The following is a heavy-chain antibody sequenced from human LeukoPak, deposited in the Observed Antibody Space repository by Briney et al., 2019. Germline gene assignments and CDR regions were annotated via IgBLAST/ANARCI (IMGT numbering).Heavy chain of an antibody. V-gene: IGHV2-5*02. D-gene: IGHD3-22*01. CDR1: GFSLYTSGVG. Sequence: SGPTLVKPTQTLTLTCTFSGFSLYTSGVGVGWIRLPPGKALEWLALIYWDNDKRYSPSLESRLTITKDTSKNQVVLTMTNMDPVDTATYYCARRAFSDFETSGYPFDYWGQGTLVTVSS. CDR2: IYWDNDK. J-gene: IGHJ4*02. CDR3: ARRAFSDFETSGYPFDY.